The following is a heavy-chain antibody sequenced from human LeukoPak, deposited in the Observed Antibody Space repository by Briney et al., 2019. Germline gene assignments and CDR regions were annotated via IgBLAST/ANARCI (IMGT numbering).Heavy chain of an antibody. J-gene: IGHJ4*02. CDR2: IYPGDPDA. CDR3: ARAPEYYDSSAIFDY. D-gene: IGHD3-22*01. CDR1: GYSFTSYW. V-gene: IGHV5-51*01. Sequence: GEPLKISCKGSGYSFTSYWIGWVRQMPGKGLEWMGIIYPGDPDARYSPSFQGQVTISADKSISTAYLQWSSLKASDTAMYYCARAPEYYDSSAIFDYWGQGTLVTVSS.